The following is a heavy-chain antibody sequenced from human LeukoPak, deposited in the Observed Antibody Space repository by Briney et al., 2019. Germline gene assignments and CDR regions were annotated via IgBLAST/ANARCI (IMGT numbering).Heavy chain of an antibody. CDR2: ISSSSSYI. D-gene: IGHD5-24*01. CDR3: ARDRFMAADAFDI. J-gene: IGHJ3*02. Sequence: GGSLRLSCAASGFTFSSYSMNWVRQAPGKGLEWDSSISSSSSYIYCADSVKGRFTISRDNAKNSLYLQMNSLRAEDTAVYYCARDRFMAADAFDIWGQGTMVTVSS. V-gene: IGHV3-21*01. CDR1: GFTFSSYS.